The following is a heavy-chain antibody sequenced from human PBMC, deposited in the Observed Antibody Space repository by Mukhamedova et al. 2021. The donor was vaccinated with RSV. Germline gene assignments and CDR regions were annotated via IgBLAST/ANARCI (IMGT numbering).Heavy chain of an antibody. V-gene: IGHV3-11*01. Sequence: GLEWIAFSSNSGNSMYYADSVKGRFTISRDNAGNSLYLQMNSLRAEDTAVYYCARDRTYCYDSTGYNVLGYWGQGVLVTVSS. D-gene: IGHD3-22*01. CDR3: ARDRTYCYDSTGYNVLGY. J-gene: IGHJ4*02. CDR2: SSNSGNSM.